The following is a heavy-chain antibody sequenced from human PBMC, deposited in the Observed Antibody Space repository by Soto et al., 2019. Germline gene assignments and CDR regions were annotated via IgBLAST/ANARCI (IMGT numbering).Heavy chain of an antibody. CDR3: ARGWMAGTFDY. D-gene: IGHD6-19*01. V-gene: IGHV6-1*01. Sequence: QVQLQQSAPGLVAPSQILSLTRVISGDSVSGNSGAWNWIRQSPSRGLEWLGRTYYKSKWNNEYAVSVKGRITINPDTSRNPFSQQLNSVTPEDAAVYYCARGWMAGTFDYWGQGTLVTVSS. J-gene: IGHJ4*02. CDR2: TYYKSKWNN. CDR1: GDSVSGNSGA.